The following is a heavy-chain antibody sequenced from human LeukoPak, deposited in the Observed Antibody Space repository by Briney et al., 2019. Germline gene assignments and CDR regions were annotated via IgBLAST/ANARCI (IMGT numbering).Heavy chain of an antibody. J-gene: IGHJ6*02. V-gene: IGHV3-30*04. CDR1: GFTFGSYA. D-gene: IGHD2-15*01. CDR2: ISYDGSNK. Sequence: PGRSLRLSCAASGFTFGSYAMHWVRQAPGKGLEWVAVISYDGSNKYYADSVKGRFTISRDNSKNTLYLQMNSLRAEDTAVYYCAKGPLNIFNGGKCYSAAYYYYGMDVWGQGTTVTVSS. CDR3: AKGPLNIFNGGKCYSAAYYYYGMDV.